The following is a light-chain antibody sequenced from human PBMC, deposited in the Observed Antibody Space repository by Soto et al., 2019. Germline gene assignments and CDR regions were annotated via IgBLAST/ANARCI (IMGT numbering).Light chain of an antibody. Sequence: ETVMTQSPATLSVSPGERATLSCRASHSVGSTLAWYQQKPGQAPRLLMYDTSTRATGIPARFSGSGSGTEFTLTISSLQSDDFAVYCCHHYNNWPWTSGHGTKVEIK. J-gene: IGKJ1*01. CDR3: HHYNNWPWT. V-gene: IGKV3-15*01. CDR2: DTS. CDR1: HSVGST.